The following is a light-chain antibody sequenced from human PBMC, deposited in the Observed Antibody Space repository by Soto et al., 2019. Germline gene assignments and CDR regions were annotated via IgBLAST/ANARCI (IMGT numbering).Light chain of an antibody. V-gene: IGLV2-14*01. Sequence: QSALTQPASVSGSPGQSITISCTGTSSDVSGYNYVSWYQPHPGKAPKLMIYEVSNRPSGVSNRFSGSKSGNTASLTISGLQAEHEADYYCSSYTSSSTRVFGGGTKLTVL. CDR2: EVS. CDR1: SSDVSGYNY. J-gene: IGLJ3*02. CDR3: SSYTSSSTRV.